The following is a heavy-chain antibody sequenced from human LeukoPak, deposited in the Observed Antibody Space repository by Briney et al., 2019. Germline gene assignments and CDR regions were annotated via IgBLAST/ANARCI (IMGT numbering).Heavy chain of an antibody. CDR3: TTVQFPRRTTDY. Sequence: GGSLRLSCAASGFTLRNAWMSWVRQAPGKGLEWVGRIKSKTDGGTTDYAAPVKGRFTISRDDSKNTLYLQMNSLKTEDTAVYYCTTVQFPRRTTDYWGQGTLVTVSS. J-gene: IGHJ4*02. V-gene: IGHV3-15*01. CDR2: IKSKTDGGTT. CDR1: GFTLRNAW. D-gene: IGHD4-11*01.